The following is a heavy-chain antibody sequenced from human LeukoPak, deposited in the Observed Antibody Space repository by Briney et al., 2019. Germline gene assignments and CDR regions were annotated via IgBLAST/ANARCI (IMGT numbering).Heavy chain of an antibody. J-gene: IGHJ6*02. D-gene: IGHD3-3*01. V-gene: IGHV4-39*01. Sequence: PSETLSLTCTVSGGSISSSSYYWGWIRQPPGKGLEWIGSIYYSGSTYYNPSLKSRVTISVDTSKNQFSLKLSSVTAADTAVYYCASLYDFWSGYPYGMDVWGQGTTVTVSS. CDR2: IYYSGST. CDR3: ASLYDFWSGYPYGMDV. CDR1: GGSISSSSYY.